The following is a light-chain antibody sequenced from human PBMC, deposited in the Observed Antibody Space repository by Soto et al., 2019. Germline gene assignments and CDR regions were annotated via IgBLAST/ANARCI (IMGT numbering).Light chain of an antibody. CDR3: SSYTSSSTLV. J-gene: IGLJ3*02. Sequence: QSVLTQPAAVSGSPGQSITISCTGTSIDVGGYNYVSWYQQHPGKAPKLMIYEVSNRPSGVSNRFSGSKSGNTASLPISGLQAEDEADYYCSSYTSSSTLVFGGGTKVTVL. CDR1: SIDVGGYNY. V-gene: IGLV2-14*01. CDR2: EVS.